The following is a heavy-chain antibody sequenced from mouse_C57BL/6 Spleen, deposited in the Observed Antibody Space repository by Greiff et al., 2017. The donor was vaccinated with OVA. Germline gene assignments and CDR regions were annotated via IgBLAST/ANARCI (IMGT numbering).Heavy chain of an antibody. J-gene: IGHJ1*03. CDR2: IHPSDSDT. V-gene: IGHV1-74*01. CDR3: AMFYGSRYFDV. Sequence: QVQLQQPGAELVKPGASVKVSCKASGYTFTSYWMHWVKQRPGQGLEWIGRIHPSDSDTNYNQKFKGKATLTVDKSSSTAYMQLSSLTSEDSAVYYCAMFYGSRYFDVWGTGTTVTVSS. CDR1: GYTFTSYW. D-gene: IGHD1-1*01.